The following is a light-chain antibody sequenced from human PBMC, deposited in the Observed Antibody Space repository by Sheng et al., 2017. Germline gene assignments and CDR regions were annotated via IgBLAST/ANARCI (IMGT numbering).Light chain of an antibody. J-gene: IGKJ2*01. V-gene: IGKV1-12*01. CDR1: QGIASW. Sequence: DIQMTQSPSSVSASVGDRVIITCRASQGIASWLAWYQQKPGKAPKLLIWAASLLQSDVPPRFSGSGSGTDFTLTINGLQPEDFATYYCQQSNSPPRTFGQGTRLDIK. CDR3: QQSNSPPRT. CDR2: AAS.